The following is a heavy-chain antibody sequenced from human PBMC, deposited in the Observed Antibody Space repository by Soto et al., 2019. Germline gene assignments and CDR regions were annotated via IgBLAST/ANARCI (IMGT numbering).Heavy chain of an antibody. V-gene: IGHV1-69*01. CDR1: GGVFTHFA. CDR2: ITPIFSST. Sequence: QVQLVQSGAEMRKPGSSVKVSCKASGGVFTHFAISWVRQAPGQGLEWIGGITPIFSSTKYAQKFQDRVTLTAYEITSTSYMELSNLTSDDTAVYYCARGVNSVWFRGGFDYWRQGT. D-gene: IGHD6-19*01. J-gene: IGHJ4*02. CDR3: ARGVNSVWFRGGFDY.